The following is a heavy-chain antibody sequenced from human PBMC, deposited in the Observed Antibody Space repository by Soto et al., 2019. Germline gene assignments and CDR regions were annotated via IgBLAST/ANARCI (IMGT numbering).Heavy chain of an antibody. J-gene: IGHJ4*02. V-gene: IGHV3-23*01. Sequence: GGSLRLSCAASGFTFSSYAMSWVRQAPGKGLEWVSAISGSGGSTYYADSVKGRFTISRDNAKNSLYLQMNSLRAEDTAVYYCARERYYYGSGDYWGQGTLVTV. D-gene: IGHD3-10*01. CDR1: GFTFSSYA. CDR2: ISGSGGST. CDR3: ARERYYYGSGDY.